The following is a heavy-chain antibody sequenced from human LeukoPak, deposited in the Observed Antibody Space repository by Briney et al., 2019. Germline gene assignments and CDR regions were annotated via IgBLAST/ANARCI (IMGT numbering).Heavy chain of an antibody. CDR2: ISSSGGTT. J-gene: IGHJ4*02. CDR1: GFTFKTYS. V-gene: IGHV3-23*01. D-gene: IGHD3-10*01. CDR3: AKVAHYYGSGSYYEYYFDY. Sequence: GGSLRLSCVVSGFTFKTYSMNWVRQAPGKGLEWVSAISSSGGTTYYSDSVKGRFTISRDNSKNTLYLQMNSLGAEDMAVYYCAKVAHYYGSGSYYEYYFDYWGQGTLVTVSS.